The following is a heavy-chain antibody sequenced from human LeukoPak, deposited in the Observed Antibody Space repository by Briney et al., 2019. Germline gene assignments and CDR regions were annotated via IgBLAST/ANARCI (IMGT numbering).Heavy chain of an antibody. Sequence: ASVKVSCKASGYTFTGYYMHWVRRAPGQGLEWMGWINPNSGGTNYAQKFQGRVTMTRDTSISTAYMELSRLRSDDTAVYYCARGNYYYYYMDVWGKGTTVTVSS. CDR3: ARGNYYYYYMDV. J-gene: IGHJ6*03. V-gene: IGHV1-2*02. CDR2: INPNSGGT. CDR1: GYTFTGYY.